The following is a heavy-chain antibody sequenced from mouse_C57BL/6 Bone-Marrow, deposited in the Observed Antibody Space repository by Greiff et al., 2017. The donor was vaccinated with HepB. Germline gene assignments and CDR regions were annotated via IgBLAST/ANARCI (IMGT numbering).Heavy chain of an antibody. D-gene: IGHD1-1*01. Sequence: EVKLVESGGGLVQPGGSLKLSCAASGFTFSDYYMYWVRQTPEKRLEWVAYISNGGGSTYYPDTVKGRFTISRDNAKNTLYLQMSRLKSEDTAMYYCARQEGYYYGLWYFDVWGTGTTVTVSS. CDR1: GFTFSDYY. J-gene: IGHJ1*03. CDR2: ISNGGGST. CDR3: ARQEGYYYGLWYFDV. V-gene: IGHV5-12*01.